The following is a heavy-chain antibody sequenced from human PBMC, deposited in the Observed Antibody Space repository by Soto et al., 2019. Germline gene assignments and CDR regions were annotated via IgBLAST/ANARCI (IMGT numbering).Heavy chain of an antibody. CDR1: GYTFTTYD. V-gene: IGHV1-18*01. J-gene: IGHJ6*02. CDR3: ARDPYHVLMVNAPNLDGTDV. Sequence: QVQLVQSGAEVKKPGASVKVSCKASGYTFTTYDISWVRQAPGQGLEWLGRISTYNGNTNYPQSLQGRLTRTTDTSTATSYMELRSLRSHDTAVYYCARDPYHVLMVNAPNLDGTDVWGQGTTVTVSS. D-gene: IGHD2-8*01. CDR2: ISTYNGNT.